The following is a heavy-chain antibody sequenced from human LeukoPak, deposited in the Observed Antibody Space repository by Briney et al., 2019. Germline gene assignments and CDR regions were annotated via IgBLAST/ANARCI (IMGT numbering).Heavy chain of an antibody. Sequence: GESLKISCKASGYSFTNFWIGWVRQMPGKGLEWMGIIYPGDSDTRYSPSFQGQVTISADRSISTAYLQWSSLKASDTAIYYCARHIVTGTSSFYAFDLWGQGTMVTVSS. J-gene: IGHJ3*01. V-gene: IGHV5-51*01. CDR3: ARHIVTGTSSFYAFDL. D-gene: IGHD1-7*01. CDR2: IYPGDSDT. CDR1: GYSFTNFW.